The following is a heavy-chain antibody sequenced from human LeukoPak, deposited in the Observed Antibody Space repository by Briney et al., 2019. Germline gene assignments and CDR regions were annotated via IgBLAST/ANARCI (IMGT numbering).Heavy chain of an antibody. D-gene: IGHD4-17*01. J-gene: IGHJ4*02. CDR1: GYTFTTYW. CDR3: ASRSSLYGDYFFDN. Sequence: GASLQISCKGSGYTFTTYWIGWVRQLPGKGLEWMGMIYPGDSDTRYGPSFQGQVTISADKSISTAYLQWSSLKASDTAMYYCASRSSLYGDYFFDNWGQGTLVTVSS. V-gene: IGHV5-51*01. CDR2: IYPGDSDT.